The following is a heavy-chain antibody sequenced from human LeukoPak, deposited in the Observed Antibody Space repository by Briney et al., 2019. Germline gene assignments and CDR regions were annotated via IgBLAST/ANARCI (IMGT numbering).Heavy chain of an antibody. CDR2: INTNTGNP. V-gene: IGHV7-4-1*02. D-gene: IGHD3-22*01. Sequence: ASVKVSCKASGYTFTTYAMNWVRQAPGQGLEWMGWINTNTGNPTYAQGFTGRFVFSLDTSVNTAYLQISSLKAEDTAVYYCARVMDYYDSSGPRGWDAFDIWGQGTMATVSS. J-gene: IGHJ3*02. CDR1: GYTFTTYA. CDR3: ARVMDYYDSSGPRGWDAFDI.